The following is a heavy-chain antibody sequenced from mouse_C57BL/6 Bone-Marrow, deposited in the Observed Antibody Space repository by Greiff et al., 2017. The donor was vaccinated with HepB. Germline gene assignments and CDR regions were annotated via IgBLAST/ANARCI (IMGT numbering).Heavy chain of an antibody. Sequence: EVKLMESGGGLVKPGGSLKLSCAASGFTFSSYAMSWVRQTPEKRLEWVATISDGGSYTYYPDNVKGRVTISRDNAKNNLYLQMSHLKSEDTAMYYCARVCYYGSSFDYWGQGTTLTVSS. CDR2: ISDGGSYT. V-gene: IGHV5-4*03. CDR3: ARVCYYGSSFDY. CDR1: GFTFSSYA. D-gene: IGHD1-1*01. J-gene: IGHJ2*01.